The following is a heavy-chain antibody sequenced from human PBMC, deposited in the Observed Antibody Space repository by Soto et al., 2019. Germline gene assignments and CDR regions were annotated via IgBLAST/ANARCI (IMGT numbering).Heavy chain of an antibody. Sequence: GGSLRLSCAASGFTFSSYSMNWVRQAPGKGLEWVSYISSSSSTIYYADSVKGRFTISRDNAKNSLYLQMNSLRSEDTAVYYCANDIIVIPGAKGLDYWGQGALVTVSS. CDR2: ISSSSSTI. CDR1: GFTFSSYS. CDR3: ANDIIVIPGAKGLDY. D-gene: IGHD2-2*01. J-gene: IGHJ4*02. V-gene: IGHV3-48*01.